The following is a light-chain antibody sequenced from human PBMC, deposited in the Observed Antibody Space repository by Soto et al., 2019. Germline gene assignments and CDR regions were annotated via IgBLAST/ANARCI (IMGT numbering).Light chain of an antibody. Sequence: DIQMTQSPSSVSASVGDRVTITCRASQGISSWLAWYQQKPGKAPNLLIYKASSLESGVPSRFSGSGSGTDFTLTISSLQPEDFATYFCQQSYSLRGTFGQGTKVDIK. V-gene: IGKV1-12*01. CDR2: KAS. CDR1: QGISSW. CDR3: QQSYSLRGT. J-gene: IGKJ1*01.